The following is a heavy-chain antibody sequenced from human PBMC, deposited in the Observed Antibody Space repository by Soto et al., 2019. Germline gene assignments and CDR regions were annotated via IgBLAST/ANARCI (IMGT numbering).Heavy chain of an antibody. CDR1: GFTFTSYA. CDR2: INAGNGNT. V-gene: IGHV1-3*01. D-gene: IGHD6-13*01. Sequence: ASVKVSCKASGFTFTSYAMHWVRPAPGQRLEWMGWINAGNGNTKYSQRFQGRVTITRDTSASTAYMELSSLRSEDTAVYYCARHPERIAEIGWFDPWGQGTLVTVSS. J-gene: IGHJ5*02. CDR3: ARHPERIAEIGWFDP.